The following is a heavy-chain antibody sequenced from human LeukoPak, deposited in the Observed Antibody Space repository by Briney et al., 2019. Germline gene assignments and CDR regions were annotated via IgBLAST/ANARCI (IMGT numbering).Heavy chain of an antibody. V-gene: IGHV3-66*01. CDR2: IYSGGST. CDR1: GFTFSSYT. D-gene: IGHD5-18*01. Sequence: PGGSLRLSCAASGFTFSSYTMNWVRQAPGKGLEWVSVIYSGGSTYYADSVKGRFTISRDNSKNTLYLQMNSLRAEDTAVYYCAREDRGYSYGRPYDAFDIWGQGTMVTVSS. J-gene: IGHJ3*02. CDR3: AREDRGYSYGRPYDAFDI.